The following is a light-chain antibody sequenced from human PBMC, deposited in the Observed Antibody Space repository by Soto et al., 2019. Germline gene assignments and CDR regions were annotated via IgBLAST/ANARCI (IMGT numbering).Light chain of an antibody. CDR2: DAS. J-gene: IGKJ3*01. CDR3: QQRSNWLIT. CDR1: QSVSSY. Sequence: ENVLTQSPATLSLSPGERATLSCRASQSVSSYLAWYQQKPGQAPRLLIYDASNRATGIPARFSGSGSGTDFTLTISSLEPEDFAVYYCQQRSNWLITFGPGTKVDIK. V-gene: IGKV3-11*01.